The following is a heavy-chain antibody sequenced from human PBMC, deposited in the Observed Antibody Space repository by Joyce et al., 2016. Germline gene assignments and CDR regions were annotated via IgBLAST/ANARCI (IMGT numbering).Heavy chain of an antibody. CDR3: AKILTATYSSGWFLDY. CDR1: GLTVSNYG. Sequence: QVQLVESGGGVFQPGRSLRISCAASGLTVSNYGVHWVRQVAGKGMEWVAVISYDGIYKYYADSVKGRFTISRDNSKNTVFLEMNSLRTEDTAVYYCAKILTATYSSGWFLDYWGQGTLVTVSS. D-gene: IGHD6-25*01. J-gene: IGHJ4*02. V-gene: IGHV3-30*18. CDR2: ISYDGIYK.